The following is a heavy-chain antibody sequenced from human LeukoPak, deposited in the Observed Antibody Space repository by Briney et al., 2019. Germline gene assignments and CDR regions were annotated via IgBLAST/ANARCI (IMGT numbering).Heavy chain of an antibody. V-gene: IGHV1-18*01. J-gene: IGHJ4*02. CDR1: GYTFTSYG. D-gene: IGHD6-13*01. CDR2: ISAYNGNT. CDR3: ARDVRVRYSRSLGY. Sequence: EASVKVSCKASGYTFTSYGISWVRQAPGQGLEWMGWISAYNGNTNYAQKLQGRVTMTTDTSTSTAYMELRSLRSDDTAVYYCARDVRVRYSRSLGYWGQGTLVTVSS.